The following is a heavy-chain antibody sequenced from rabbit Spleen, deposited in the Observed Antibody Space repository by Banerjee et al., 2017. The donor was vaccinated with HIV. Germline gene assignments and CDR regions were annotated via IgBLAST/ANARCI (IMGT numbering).Heavy chain of an antibody. CDR1: GFSFSGGYY. CDR3: ARDTGSSFSSYGMDL. D-gene: IGHD8-1*01. J-gene: IGHJ6*01. Sequence: KASGFSFSGGYYMCWVRQAPGKGLEWIGCIFSGGDKTYYASWAKGRFTISKTSSTTVTLQMTSLTVADTATYFCARDTGSSFSSYGMDLWGPGTLVTVS. V-gene: IGHV1S40*01. CDR2: IFSGGDKT.